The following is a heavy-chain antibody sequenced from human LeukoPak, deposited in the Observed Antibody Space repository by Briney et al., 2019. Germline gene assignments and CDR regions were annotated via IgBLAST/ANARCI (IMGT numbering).Heavy chain of an antibody. CDR1: GDSFSSNSAA. CDR3: ARDRIYGSGSYYFINWFDP. J-gene: IGHJ5*02. CDR2: TYYRSKWYN. D-gene: IGHD3-10*01. V-gene: IGHV6-1*01. Sequence: SQTLSLTCAISGDSFSSNSAAWNWTRQSPSRGLEWLGRTYYRSKWYNDYAVSVKSRITINPDTSKNQFSLQLNSVTPEDTAVYYCARDRIYGSGSYYFINWFDPWGQGTLVTVSS.